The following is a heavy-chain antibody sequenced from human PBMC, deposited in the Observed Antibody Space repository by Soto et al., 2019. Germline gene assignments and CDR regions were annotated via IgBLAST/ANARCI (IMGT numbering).Heavy chain of an antibody. Sequence: GGSLRLSCAASGFTFSDYYMSWIRQAPGKGLEWVSYISSSGSTIYYTDSVKGRFTISRDNAKNSLYLQMNSLRAEDTAVYYCASRIEGYSSGWYQPNYYMDVWGKGTTVTVSS. D-gene: IGHD6-19*01. CDR3: ASRIEGYSSGWYQPNYYMDV. CDR1: GFTFSDYY. V-gene: IGHV3-11*01. J-gene: IGHJ6*03. CDR2: ISSSGSTI.